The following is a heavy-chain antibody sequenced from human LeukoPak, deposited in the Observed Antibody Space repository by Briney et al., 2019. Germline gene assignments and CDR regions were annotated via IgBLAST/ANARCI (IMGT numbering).Heavy chain of an antibody. CDR2: ISYDGSNK. Sequence: GRSLRLSCAASGFTFSSYAMHWVRQAPGKGLEWVAVISYDGSNKYYADSVKGRFTISRDNSKNSLYLQMNSLRAEDTAVYYCARDLNYYDSSGYYASLCDYWGQGTLVTVSS. V-gene: IGHV3-30-3*01. CDR1: GFTFSSYA. J-gene: IGHJ4*02. D-gene: IGHD3-22*01. CDR3: ARDLNYYDSSGYYASLCDY.